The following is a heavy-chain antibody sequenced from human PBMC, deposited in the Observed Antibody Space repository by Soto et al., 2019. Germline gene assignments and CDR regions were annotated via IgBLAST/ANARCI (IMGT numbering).Heavy chain of an antibody. V-gene: IGHV1-18*01. D-gene: IGHD4-17*01. CDR2: ISVYNANT. CDR3: ARDLRYGDPVYYFDY. Sequence: ASVKVSCKASGYTFTSYGISWVRQAPGQGLEWMGWISVYNANTNYVENLRDRVTMTTDTSTSTVYMELRSLRSDDTAVYYCARDLRYGDPVYYFDYWGQGTLVTVSS. J-gene: IGHJ4*01. CDR1: GYTFTSYG.